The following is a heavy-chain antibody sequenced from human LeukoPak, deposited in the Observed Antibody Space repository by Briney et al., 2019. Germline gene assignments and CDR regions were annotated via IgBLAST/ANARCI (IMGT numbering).Heavy chain of an antibody. CDR3: ARDRGGYYYDSSGYYPYFDY. CDR2: ISAYNGNT. J-gene: IGHJ4*02. CDR1: GYTFTSYG. Sequence: ASVKVSCKASGYTFTSYGISWVRQAPGQGLEWMRWISAYNGNTNYAQKLQGRVTMTTDTSTSTAYMELRSLRSDDTAVYYCARDRGGYYYDSSGYYPYFDYWGQGTLVTVSS. V-gene: IGHV1-18*01. D-gene: IGHD3-22*01.